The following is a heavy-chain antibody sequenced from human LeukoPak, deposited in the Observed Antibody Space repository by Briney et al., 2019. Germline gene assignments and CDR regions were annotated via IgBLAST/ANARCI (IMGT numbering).Heavy chain of an antibody. CDR1: GFTVSNSY. J-gene: IGHJ4*02. CDR2: IYGGGTT. V-gene: IGHV3-53*01. CDR3: ARGQYSGRGGYFDY. D-gene: IGHD3-10*01. Sequence: HAGGSLRLSCAASGFTVSNSYMSWVRQAPGKGLEWVSIIYGGGTTYYGDSVKGRFTISRDNSNNTLYLQMNSLRAEDTAVYYCARGQYSGRGGYFDYWGQGTLVTVSS.